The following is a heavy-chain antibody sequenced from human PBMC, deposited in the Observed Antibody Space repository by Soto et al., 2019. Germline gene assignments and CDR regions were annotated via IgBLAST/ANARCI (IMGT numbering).Heavy chain of an antibody. D-gene: IGHD6-19*01. Sequence: EVQLVESGGGLVQPGGSLRLSCAASGFTFSSYWMSWVRQAPGKGLEWVANIKQDGSEKYYVDSVKGRFTISRDNAKNALYLQMNSLRAEDTAVYYCASFDSSGWYVDYYYYYGMDVWGQGTTVTVSS. CDR2: IKQDGSEK. CDR3: ASFDSSGWYVDYYYYYGMDV. J-gene: IGHJ6*02. V-gene: IGHV3-7*05. CDR1: GFTFSSYW.